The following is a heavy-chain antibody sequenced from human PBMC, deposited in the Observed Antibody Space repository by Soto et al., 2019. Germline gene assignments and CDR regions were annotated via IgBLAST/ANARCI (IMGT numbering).Heavy chain of an antibody. CDR1: GFTFSDYW. CDR2: IKHDGSEK. D-gene: IGHD3-22*01. CDR3: ARRHSHDYYDRSGDVP. J-gene: IGHJ4*02. Sequence: PGGSLRLSCVASGFTFSDYWMSWVRQAPGKGLEWLANIKHDGSEKYYVDSVKGRFTISRDNVKNSLYLQMNSLRAEDTAVYYCARRHSHDYYDRSGDVPWGQGTQVTVS. V-gene: IGHV3-7*04.